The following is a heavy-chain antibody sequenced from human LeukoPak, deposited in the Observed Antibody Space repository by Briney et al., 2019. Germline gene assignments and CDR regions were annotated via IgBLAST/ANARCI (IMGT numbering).Heavy chain of an antibody. D-gene: IGHD3-10*01. V-gene: IGHV1-69*13. CDR2: IIPIFGTA. CDR1: GYTFTAYY. J-gene: IGHJ3*02. CDR3: ARVRYYYNSFEAFDI. Sequence: SVKVSCKASGYTFTAYYMHWLRQAPGQGLEWMGGIIPIFGTANYAQKFQGRVTITADGSTSTAYMELSSLRSEDTAVYYCARVRYYYNSFEAFDIWGQGTMVTVSS.